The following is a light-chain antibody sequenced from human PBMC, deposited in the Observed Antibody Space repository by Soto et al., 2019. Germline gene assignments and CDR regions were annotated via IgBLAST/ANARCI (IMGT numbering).Light chain of an antibody. Sequence: QPVLTQPPSASGTPGQRVTISCSGSSSNIGSNIVNWYQQFPGTAPKLHIYSNNQRPSGVPDRFSGSKSGTSASLAISGLQSEDEADYYCAAWDDSLNVVVFGGGTKLTVL. CDR1: SSNIGSNI. CDR3: AAWDDSLNVVV. J-gene: IGLJ2*01. CDR2: SNN. V-gene: IGLV1-44*01.